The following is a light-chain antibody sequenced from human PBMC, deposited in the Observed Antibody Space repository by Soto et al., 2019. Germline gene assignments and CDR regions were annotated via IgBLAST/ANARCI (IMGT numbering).Light chain of an antibody. V-gene: IGKV4-1*01. Sequence: DIVMTQSPDSLAVSLGERATINCKSSQSVLYSSNNKNYLAWYQQKPGQPPKQLIYWASTREAGVPDRFSGSGSGTDFTLTISSLQAEDVALYYCQHFYTTPITFGQGTRLEI. CDR2: WAS. J-gene: IGKJ5*01. CDR3: QHFYTTPIT. CDR1: QSVLYSSNNKNY.